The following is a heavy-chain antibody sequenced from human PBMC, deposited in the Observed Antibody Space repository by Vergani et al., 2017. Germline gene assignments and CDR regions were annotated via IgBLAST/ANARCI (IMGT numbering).Heavy chain of an antibody. CDR3: ARDPYCSGGSCKDY. CDR2: INPNSGGT. Sequence: VQSGDEVKKPGASVKVSCKASGYTFTGYYMHWVRQAPGQGLEWMGWINPNSGGTNYAQKFQGRVTMTRDTSISTAYMELSRLRSDDTAVYYCARDPYCSGGSCKDYWGQGTLVTVSS. V-gene: IGHV1-2*02. CDR1: GYTFTGYY. J-gene: IGHJ4*02. D-gene: IGHD2-15*01.